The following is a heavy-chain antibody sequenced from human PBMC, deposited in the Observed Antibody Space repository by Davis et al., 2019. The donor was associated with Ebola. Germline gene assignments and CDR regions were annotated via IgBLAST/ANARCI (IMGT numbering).Heavy chain of an antibody. D-gene: IGHD3-3*01. CDR3: ARVGRVGDFSYYMDV. CDR2: IYYSGST. Sequence: PSETLSLTCTVSGGSVSSGSYYWSWIRQPPGKGLEWIGYIYYSGSTNYNPSLKSRVTISVDTSKNQFSLKLSSVTAADTAVYYCARVGRVGDFSYYMDVWGKGTTVTVSS. J-gene: IGHJ6*03. CDR1: GGSVSSGSYY. V-gene: IGHV4-61*01.